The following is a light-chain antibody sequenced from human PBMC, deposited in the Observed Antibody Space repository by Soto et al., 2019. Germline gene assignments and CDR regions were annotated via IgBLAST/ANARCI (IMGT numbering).Light chain of an antibody. Sequence: QAVVTQEPSLTVSPGGTVTLTCGSRTGAVTNGHYPYWFQQKPGQAPRTLIYDTTNRHSWTPARFSGSLLGGKAALTLSGAQPEDEDEYYCLISDNGTYVFGTGTKVTV. CDR3: LISDNGTYV. CDR2: DTT. CDR1: TGAVTNGHY. V-gene: IGLV7-46*01. J-gene: IGLJ1*01.